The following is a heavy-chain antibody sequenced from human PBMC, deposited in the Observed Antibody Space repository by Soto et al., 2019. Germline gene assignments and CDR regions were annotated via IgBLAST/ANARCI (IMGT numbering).Heavy chain of an antibody. D-gene: IGHD3-16*01. J-gene: IGHJ4*02. CDR3: ARDWFGIDY. CDR2: INPYNGNT. V-gene: IGHV1-18*01. CDR1: GYTFTSYG. Sequence: QVQLVQSGAEVKKPGASVKVSCKASGYTFTSYGISWVRPAPGQGLAWMGWINPYNGNTNYAPKLQGRVTMTTDTSTNTADMELRSLRSGDTVVYYCARDWFGIDYWGQGTLVTVSS.